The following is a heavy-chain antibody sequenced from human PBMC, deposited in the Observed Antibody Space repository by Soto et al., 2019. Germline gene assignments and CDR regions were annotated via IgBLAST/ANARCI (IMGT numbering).Heavy chain of an antibody. CDR2: IYYAGSP. Sequence: QLQLQESGPGLVKPSETLSLTCSVSGGSISSTGHYWGWIRQPPGKGLEWIGNIYYAGSPCYNPSFKIRVTISVDTSKNHFSLALTSVTAADTSVYYCARLMGVVTVDYWGQGALVTVSS. CDR3: ARLMGVVTVDY. J-gene: IGHJ4*02. CDR1: GGSISSTGHY. V-gene: IGHV4-39*02. D-gene: IGHD2-21*02.